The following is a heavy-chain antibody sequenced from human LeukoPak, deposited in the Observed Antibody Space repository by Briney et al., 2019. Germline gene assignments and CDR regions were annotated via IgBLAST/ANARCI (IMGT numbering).Heavy chain of an antibody. V-gene: IGHV3-23*01. D-gene: IGHD3-10*01. J-gene: IGHJ4*02. CDR3: ARGGVDHYGSGTYYLMYYFGH. CDR2: ISGSGVTT. Sequence: GGTLRLSCAASGFTFSNYGMSWVRQAPGKGLEWVSAISGSGVTTYYADSVKGRFTISRDNSKHTLYLQMNSLRAEDTAVYFCARGGVDHYGSGTYYLMYYFGHWGQGALVTVSS. CDR1: GFTFSNYG.